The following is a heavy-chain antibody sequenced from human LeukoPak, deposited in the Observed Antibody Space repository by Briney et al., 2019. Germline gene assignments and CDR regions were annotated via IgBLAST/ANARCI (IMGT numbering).Heavy chain of an antibody. V-gene: IGHV1-2*02. CDR1: GYTFTAYY. D-gene: IGHD2-21*01. Sequence: GASVKVSCKASGYTFTAYYMHWVRQAPGQGLEWMGWINPNSGGTNYAQKFQGRVTMTRDTSISTAYMELSRLRSDDTAVYYCARDLPVWDAFDVWGQGTMVTVSS. CDR3: ARDLPVWDAFDV. CDR2: INPNSGGT. J-gene: IGHJ3*01.